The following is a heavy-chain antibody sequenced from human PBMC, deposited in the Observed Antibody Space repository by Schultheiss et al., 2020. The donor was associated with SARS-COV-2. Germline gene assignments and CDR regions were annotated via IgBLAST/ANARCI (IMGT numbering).Heavy chain of an antibody. V-gene: IGHV3-9*01. CDR2: ISWNSGSI. D-gene: IGHD3-9*01. Sequence: SLKISCAASGFTFDDYAMHWVRQAPGKGLEWVSGISWNSGSIGYADSVKGRFTISRDNAKNTLYLQMNSLRDEDTAVYYCAKTIVRRYFDWLQGPPKPNFDYWGQGTLVTVSS. J-gene: IGHJ4*02. CDR1: GFTFDDYA. CDR3: AKTIVRRYFDWLQGPPKPNFDY.